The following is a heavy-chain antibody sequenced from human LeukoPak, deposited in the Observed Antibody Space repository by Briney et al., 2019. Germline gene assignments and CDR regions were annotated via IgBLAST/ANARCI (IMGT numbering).Heavy chain of an antibody. CDR3: ARVTDSSSWVIAY. D-gene: IGHD6-13*01. Sequence: GRSLRLSCAASGFTFSSYCMHWVRQAPGKGLEWVAVISYDGSNKYYADSVKGRFTISRDNSKNTLYLQMNSLRAEDTAVYYCARVTDSSSWVIAYWGQGTLVTVSS. J-gene: IGHJ4*02. V-gene: IGHV3-30*03. CDR2: ISYDGSNK. CDR1: GFTFSSYC.